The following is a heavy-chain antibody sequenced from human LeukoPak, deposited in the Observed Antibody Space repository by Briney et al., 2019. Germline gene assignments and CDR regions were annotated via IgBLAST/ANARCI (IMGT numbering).Heavy chain of an antibody. CDR3: ATLSGRGSGDY. D-gene: IGHD1-26*01. CDR1: GGSISSYY. J-gene: IGHJ4*02. V-gene: IGHV4-59*08. Sequence: SETLSLTYTVSGGSISSYYWNWIRQPPGKGLEWIGYIYYSGRTNYNPSLKGRVTISVDTSKNQFSLRLSSVTAADTAVYYCATLSGRGSGDYWGQGILVTVFS. CDR2: IYYSGRT.